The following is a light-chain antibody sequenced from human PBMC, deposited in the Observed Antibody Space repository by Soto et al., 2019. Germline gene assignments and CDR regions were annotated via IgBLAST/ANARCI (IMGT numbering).Light chain of an antibody. CDR3: SSYTGTSTYV. CDR2: DVS. V-gene: IGLV2-14*03. J-gene: IGLJ1*01. Sequence: QSVLTQPASVSGSPGQSITISCTGTSSDVGAYNYVSWYQHHPGKAPKLMIYDVSNRPSGVSNRFSGSKSGNTASLTISGLQAEDEADYHCSSYTGTSTYVFGTGPKVTVL. CDR1: SSDVGAYNY.